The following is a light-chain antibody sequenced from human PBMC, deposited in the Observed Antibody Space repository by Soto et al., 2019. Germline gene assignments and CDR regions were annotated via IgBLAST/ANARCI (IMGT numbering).Light chain of an antibody. CDR1: QSVSSY. CDR3: QPYNNWPLT. Sequence: EIVMTQSPATLSVSPGERATLSFRASQSVSSYLAWYQQKPGQAPRLLIYDASNRATGIPARFSGSRSGPEFTLTINSLQSEDFAIYYCQPYNNWPLTFGGGTKVDIK. V-gene: IGKV3D-15*01. J-gene: IGKJ4*01. CDR2: DAS.